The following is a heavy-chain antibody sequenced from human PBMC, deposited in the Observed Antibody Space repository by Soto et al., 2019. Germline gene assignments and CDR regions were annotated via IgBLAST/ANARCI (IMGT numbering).Heavy chain of an antibody. D-gene: IGHD2-21*02. Sequence: QITLKESGPTLVKPTQPLTLTCTFSGFSLSTSGVGVGWLRQPSGKALECLAVIYWDTNKRYSPSLESRLTIIKDTSKNLVVLIMTNMDPVDTATYYCAHRSTASLFDYWGQGILVTVPS. CDR1: GFSLSTSGVG. CDR3: AHRSTASLFDY. V-gene: IGHV2-5*02. J-gene: IGHJ4*02. CDR2: IYWDTNK.